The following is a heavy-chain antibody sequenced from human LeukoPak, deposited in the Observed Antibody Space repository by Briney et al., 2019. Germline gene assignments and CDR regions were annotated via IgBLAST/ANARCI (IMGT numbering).Heavy chain of an antibody. CDR2: IYTSGST. V-gene: IGHV4-4*07. J-gene: IGHJ5*02. D-gene: IGHD6-13*01. CDR1: GGSISSYY. CDR3: ARDRVAAAGYNWFDP. Sequence: SETLSLTCTVSGGSISSYYWSWIRQPAGKGLEWIGRIYTSGSTNYNPSLKSRVTMSVDTSKNQFSLKLSSVTAADTAVYYCARDRVAAAGYNWFDPWGQGTLVTVSS.